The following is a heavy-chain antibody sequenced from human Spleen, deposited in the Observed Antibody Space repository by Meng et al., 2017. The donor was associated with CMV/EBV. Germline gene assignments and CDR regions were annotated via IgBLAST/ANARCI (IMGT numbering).Heavy chain of an antibody. CDR2: IDTGATRT. CDR3: ARDGTSTSPSNYYGMDV. Sequence: GGSLRLSCAASGFSFSNFAMTWVRQAPGKGLEWVSVIDTGATRTYYTDSVKGRFIVTREDFKNTLFLQMNSLRAEDTAVYYCARDGTSTSPSNYYGMDVWGLGTTVTVSS. J-gene: IGHJ6*02. D-gene: IGHD2/OR15-2a*01. V-gene: IGHV3-23*03. CDR1: GFSFSNFA.